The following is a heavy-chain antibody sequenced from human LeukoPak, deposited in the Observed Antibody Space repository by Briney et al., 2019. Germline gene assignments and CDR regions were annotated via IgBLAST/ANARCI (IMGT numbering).Heavy chain of an antibody. CDR1: GFTFSGST. J-gene: IGHJ4*02. V-gene: IGHV3-73*01. D-gene: IGHD2-15*01. Sequence: GGSLRLSCAASGFTFSGSTMHWVRQASGKGLEWVGRIRSKANSYATAYAASVKGRFTISRDDSKNTAYLQMNSLKTEDTAVYYCSKGGIIDYWGQGTLVTVSS. CDR2: IRSKANSYAT. CDR3: SKGGIIDY.